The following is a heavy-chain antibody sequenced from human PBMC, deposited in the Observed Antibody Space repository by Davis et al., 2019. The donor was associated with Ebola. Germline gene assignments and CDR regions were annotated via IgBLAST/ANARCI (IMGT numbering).Heavy chain of an antibody. V-gene: IGHV3-74*01. CDR2: INTYGSST. D-gene: IGHD1-26*01. Sequence: HTGGSLRLSCAASGFTFSSYWMHWVRQAPGKGLVWVSRINTYGSSTTYADSVKGRFTISRDNAKNTLYLQMNSLRAEDTAVYYCARVRSGSYWRYFDYWGQGTLVTVSS. J-gene: IGHJ4*02. CDR1: GFTFSSYW. CDR3: ARVRSGSYWRYFDY.